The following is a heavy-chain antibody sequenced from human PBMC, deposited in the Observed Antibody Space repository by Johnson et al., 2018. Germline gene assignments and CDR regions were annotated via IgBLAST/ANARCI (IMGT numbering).Heavy chain of an antibody. J-gene: IGHJ6*03. V-gene: IGHV3-49*03. CDR1: GFTFGDHT. CDR2: IRSRGYGGTR. Sequence: EVQLVESGGGLVQPGRSLRLSCTTSGFTFGDHTMNWFRQAPGKGLEWVGFIRSRGYGGTREYAASVKGRFTISRDDSKRIAYLQMNSLKTEDTAGYYWSGTGGYWSGGYCYPFYLDVWGKGTTVTVSS. D-gene: IGHD2-15*01. CDR3: SGTGGYWSGGYCYPFYLDV.